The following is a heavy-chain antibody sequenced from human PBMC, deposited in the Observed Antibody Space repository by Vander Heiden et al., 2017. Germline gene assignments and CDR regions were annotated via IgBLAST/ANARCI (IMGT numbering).Heavy chain of an antibody. V-gene: IGHV1-8*01. Sequence: QLPLVQSGAEVKKPGASVKVSCKAPGYAFTSSDINGVRQAPGQGLEWMGWMNPNSGNTGYAQKFQGRVTMTRNTSISTAYMELSSLRSEDTAVYYCARGLGYYGSESYYGMDVWGQGTTVTVSS. CDR1: GYAFTSSD. D-gene: IGHD3-10*01. J-gene: IGHJ6*02. CDR2: MNPNSGNT. CDR3: ARGLGYYGSESYYGMDV.